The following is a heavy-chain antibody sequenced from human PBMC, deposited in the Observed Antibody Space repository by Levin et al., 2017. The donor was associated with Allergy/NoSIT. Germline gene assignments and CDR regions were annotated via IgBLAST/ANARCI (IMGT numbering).Heavy chain of an antibody. D-gene: IGHD3-10*01. J-gene: IGHJ4*02. Sequence: GESLKISCAASGFTFSSYGMHWVRQAPGKGLEWVAVIWYDGSNKYYADSVKGRFTISRDNSKNTLYLQMNSLRAEDTAVYYCARQRYGSGSLEEWGQGTLVTVSS. CDR1: GFTFSSYG. V-gene: IGHV3-33*01. CDR3: ARQRYGSGSLEE. CDR2: IWYDGSNK.